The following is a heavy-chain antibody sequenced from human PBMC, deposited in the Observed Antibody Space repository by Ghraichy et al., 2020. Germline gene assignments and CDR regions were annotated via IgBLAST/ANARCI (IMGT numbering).Heavy chain of an antibody. D-gene: IGHD3-3*01. J-gene: IGHJ6*02. CDR2: ISGSGGSK. CDR3: TKDLTWYDFWSGYPAGADA. V-gene: IGHV3-23*01. CDR1: GFTFGSHA. Sequence: GGSLTLSCAASGFTFGSHAMNWVRQAPGKGLEWVSSISGSGGSKYYAETVRGRFTIFRDNAKNTVYLEMNSLRAGDTAVYYCTKDLTWYDFWSGYPAGADAWGQGTTVTVSS.